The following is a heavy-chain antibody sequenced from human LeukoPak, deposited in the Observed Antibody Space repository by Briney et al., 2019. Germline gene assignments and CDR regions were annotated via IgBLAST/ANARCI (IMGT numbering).Heavy chain of an antibody. V-gene: IGHV3-11*05. CDR1: GFTFSYSY. CDR2: ISSRGDST. Sequence: GGSMRLSCAASGFTFSYSYMNWLRQAPGNGPEWVSSISSRGDSTNYADSVKGRFTISRDNAKNSLYLQMNSLRAEDTAVYYCARESSGTYYLKQWGQGTLVTVYS. J-gene: IGHJ4*02. CDR3: ARESSGTYYLKQ. D-gene: IGHD1-26*01.